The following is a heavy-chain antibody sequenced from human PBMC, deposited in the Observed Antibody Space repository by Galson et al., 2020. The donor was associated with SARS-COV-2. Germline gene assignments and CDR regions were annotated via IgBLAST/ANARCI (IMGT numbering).Heavy chain of an antibody. V-gene: IGHV3-30-3*01. D-gene: IGHD3-10*01. CDR1: GFTFSSYD. Sequence: GGSLRLSCAASGFTFSSYDMHWVRQAPGKGLEWVAVISYDGSNKYYADSVKGRFTISRDNSKNTLYLQMNSLRAEDTAVYYCARAKHYGSGSYYPLIDYWGQGTLVTVSS. CDR2: ISYDGSNK. J-gene: IGHJ4*02. CDR3: ARAKHYGSGSYYPLIDY.